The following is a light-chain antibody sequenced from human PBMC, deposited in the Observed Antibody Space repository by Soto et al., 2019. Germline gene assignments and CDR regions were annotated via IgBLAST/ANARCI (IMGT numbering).Light chain of an antibody. V-gene: IGLV2-11*01. CDR3: CSYAGSYTYA. CDR2: DVI. Sequence: QSALTQPRSVSGSPGQSVTISCTGTSSDVGGYNYVSWYQQHPGNAPKLLIYDVIKRPSGVPDRFSGSKSGNTASLTISGLQAEDEADYYCCSYAGSYTYAFGTGTKVTVL. CDR1: SSDVGGYNY. J-gene: IGLJ1*01.